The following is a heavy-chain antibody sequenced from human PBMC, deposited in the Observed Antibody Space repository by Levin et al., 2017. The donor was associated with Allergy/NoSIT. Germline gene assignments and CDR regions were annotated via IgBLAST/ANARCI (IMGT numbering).Heavy chain of an antibody. CDR1: GFTFSRHW. CDR2: INPGGSDK. CDR3: ARGHYGMDV. V-gene: IGHV3-7*01. Sequence: QPGGSLRLSCAASGFTFSRHWMTWVRQAPGKGLEWVANINPGGSDKYYLGSVKGRFTISRDNAQNSVVLQMNSLTADDTAVYFCARGHYGMDVWGQATTVTVSS. J-gene: IGHJ6*02.